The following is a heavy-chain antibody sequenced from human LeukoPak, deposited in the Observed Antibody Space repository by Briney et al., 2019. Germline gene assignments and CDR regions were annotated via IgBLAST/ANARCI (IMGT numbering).Heavy chain of an antibody. D-gene: IGHD2-15*01. J-gene: IGHJ4*02. CDR3: ARRGLCSGGSCNIDY. V-gene: IGHV5-51*01. CDR2: IYPGDSDT. CDR1: GYTFTTYW. Sequence: GESLKISCKGSGYTFTTYWIGWVRQMPGKGLEWMGIIYPGDSDTRYSPSFQGQVTISADKSISTAYLQWSSLKASDTAMYYCARRGLCSGGSCNIDYWGQGTLVTVSS.